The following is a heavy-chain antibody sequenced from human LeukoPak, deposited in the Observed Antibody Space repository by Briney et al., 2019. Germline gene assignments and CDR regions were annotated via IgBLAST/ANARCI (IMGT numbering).Heavy chain of an antibody. CDR3: ARNMITFGGVMFG. CDR2: ISNSGGRT. V-gene: IGHV3-23*01. CDR1: GFTFSTYG. J-gene: IGHJ4*02. Sequence: GGSLRLSCAASGFTFSTYGMTWVRLAPGKGLEWVSAISNSGGRTYYADSVRGRFTISRDNSKNTLYLQMNSLRAEDTAVYYCARNMITFGGVMFGWGQGTLVTVSS. D-gene: IGHD3-16*01.